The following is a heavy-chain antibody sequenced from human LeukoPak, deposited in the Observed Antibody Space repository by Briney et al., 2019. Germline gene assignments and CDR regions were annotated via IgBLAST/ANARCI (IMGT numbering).Heavy chain of an antibody. CDR3: ARVGGSYYEGAFDI. J-gene: IGHJ3*02. Sequence: GGSLRLSCAASGFTFSSYEMNWVRQAPGKGLEWVSSISSSSSYIYYADSVKGRFTISRDNAKNSLYLQMNSLRAEDTAVYYCARVGGSYYEGAFDIWGQGTMVAVSS. CDR1: GFTFSSYE. V-gene: IGHV3-21*01. CDR2: ISSSSSYI. D-gene: IGHD1-26*01.